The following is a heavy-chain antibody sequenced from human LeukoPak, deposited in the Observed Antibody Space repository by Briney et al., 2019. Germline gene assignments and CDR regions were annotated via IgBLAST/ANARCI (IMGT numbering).Heavy chain of an antibody. J-gene: IGHJ4*02. CDR2: ISWNSGSI. CDR1: GFTFDDYA. V-gene: IGHV3-9*01. CDR3: AKDYSGSWYYFDY. D-gene: IGHD6-13*01. Sequence: PGGSLRLSCAASGFTFDDYAMHWVRQAPGKGLEWVSGISWNSGSIGYADSIKGRFTISRDNAKNSLYLQMNSLRAEDTALYYCAKDYSGSWYYFDYWGQGTLVTVSS.